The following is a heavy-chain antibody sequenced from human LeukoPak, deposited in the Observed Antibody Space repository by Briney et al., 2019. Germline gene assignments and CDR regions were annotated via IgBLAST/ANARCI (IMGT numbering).Heavy chain of an antibody. D-gene: IGHD3-10*01. CDR3: AKGSGSGTHLPSARFDY. J-gene: IGHJ4*02. Sequence: GGSLRLSCAASGFTFRSYASSWVRQAPGKGLERVAYISGGGIGTYYADAVKGRFTISRDNSKNTMYVQMNSLRDDDTAVYFCAKGSGSGTHLPSARFDYWGQGTTVTVSS. CDR1: GFTFRSYA. CDR2: ISGGGIGT. V-gene: IGHV3-23*01.